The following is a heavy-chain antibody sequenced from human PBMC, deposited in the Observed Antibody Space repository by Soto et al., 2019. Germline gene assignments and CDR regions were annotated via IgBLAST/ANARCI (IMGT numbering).Heavy chain of an antibody. CDR1: GFTFNNYA. D-gene: IGHD3-10*01. J-gene: IGHJ4*02. V-gene: IGHV3-23*01. CDR3: AKSRGSGSYYKGDDY. Sequence: LRLSCAASGFTFNNYAMSWVRQAPGKGLEWVSSISNSGGTTYYADSVRGRFTISRDNSKNTVYLQMNSLSVEDTAAYYCAKSRGSGSYYKGDDYWGQGTLVTVSS. CDR2: ISNSGGTT.